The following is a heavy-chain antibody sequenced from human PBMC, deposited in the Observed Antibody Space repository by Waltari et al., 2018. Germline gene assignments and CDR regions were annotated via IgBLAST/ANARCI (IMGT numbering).Heavy chain of an antibody. Sequence: QVQLQESGPGLVKPSETLSLPCTVSGGSISSPYWSWLRQPPGQGLEWIGYIYYSGSTNYNPSLKSRVTISVDTSKNQFSLKLSSVTAADTAVYYCARSGCSGGSCYVYYYMDVWGKGTTVTVSS. D-gene: IGHD2-15*01. CDR2: IYYSGST. J-gene: IGHJ6*03. CDR1: GGSISSPY. CDR3: ARSGCSGGSCYVYYYMDV. V-gene: IGHV4-59*11.